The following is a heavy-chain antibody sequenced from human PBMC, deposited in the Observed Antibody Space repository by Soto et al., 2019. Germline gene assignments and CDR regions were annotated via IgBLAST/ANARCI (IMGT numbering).Heavy chain of an antibody. J-gene: IGHJ4*02. V-gene: IGHV1-69*02. CDR3: LNIPRY. Sequence: QAQLVQSGAEVKKPGSSVTVSCKASGGTFSSYTISWVRQAPGQGLEWMGRIIPILDIANYAQKFQGRVTITADKSTSTAYMELSSLRSEDTAVDYCLNIPRYRGQGTLGTGSS. CDR1: GGTFSSYT. CDR2: IIPILDIA.